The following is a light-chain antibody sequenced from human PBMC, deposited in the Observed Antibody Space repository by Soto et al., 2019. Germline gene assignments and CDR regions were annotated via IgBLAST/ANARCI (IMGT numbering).Light chain of an antibody. J-gene: IGLJ3*02. V-gene: IGLV2-8*01. Sequence: QSVLTQSPSASGSPGQSVTLTCTGTSSDVGNYKYVYWYQQNTGKAPKIMIYEVSKRHAGVPDRFSGSKSGNTASLTVPGLQEDDEADYYCSSYAGSNIWVFGGGTKVTVL. CDR1: SSDVGNYKY. CDR2: EVS. CDR3: SSYAGSNIWV.